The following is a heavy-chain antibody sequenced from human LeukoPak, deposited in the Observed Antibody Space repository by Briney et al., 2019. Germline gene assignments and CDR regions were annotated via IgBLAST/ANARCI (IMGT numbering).Heavy chain of an antibody. CDR1: GFTFDDYG. Sequence: GGSLRLSCAASGFTFDDYGMSWVRQAPGKGLEWVSDINWNGVSTRYADSVKGRFTISRDNAKNSLYLQMNSLRAEDTAVYYCARDSPFRGWTGSDFDYWGQGTLVTVSS. J-gene: IGHJ4*02. V-gene: IGHV3-20*04. CDR2: INWNGVST. D-gene: IGHD3/OR15-3a*01. CDR3: ARDSPFRGWTGSDFDY.